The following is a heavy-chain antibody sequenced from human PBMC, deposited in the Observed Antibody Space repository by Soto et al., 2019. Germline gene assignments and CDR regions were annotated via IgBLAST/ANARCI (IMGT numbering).Heavy chain of an antibody. CDR1: GFTFSDYS. D-gene: IGHD1-26*01. CDR3: AREPRSGGS. J-gene: IGHJ4*02. CDR2: ISGSSSYT. Sequence: EVQLVEFGGGLAKPGGSLRLSCVASGFTFSDYSLNWVRQAPGKGLEWVSYISGSSSYTYYAESVQGRFTISRDNVNNILYLHLNSLRPEDTGVYYCAREPRSGGSWGLGTLVTVSS. V-gene: IGHV3-21*02.